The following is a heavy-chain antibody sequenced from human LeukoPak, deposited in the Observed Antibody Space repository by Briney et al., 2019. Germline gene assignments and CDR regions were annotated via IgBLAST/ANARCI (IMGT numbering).Heavy chain of an antibody. V-gene: IGHV3-30*14. CDR3: ARSLPATREPQAIDY. D-gene: IGHD2-2*01. J-gene: IGHJ4*02. CDR2: ISHDGNTK. Sequence: GGSLRLSCTASGFTFSTYTMHWVRQASGKGLEWVTVISHDGNTKHYADSVKGRFTISRDNSKNSLYLQMNSLRAEDTAFYSCARSLPATREPQAIDYWGQGTLVTVSS. CDR1: GFTFSTYT.